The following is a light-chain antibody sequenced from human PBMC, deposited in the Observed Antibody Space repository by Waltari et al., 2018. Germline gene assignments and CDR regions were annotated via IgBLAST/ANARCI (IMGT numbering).Light chain of an antibody. Sequence: QSVLTQPPSASETSGQRVTISCSGSSSNIGSKTVNWYQQLPGTAPKLLIYSNDKRPAGVPERFSGSKSGTSASRAISGLQSADEAEYYCAAWDDSLNAVVFGGGTKVTVL. CDR3: AAWDDSLNAVV. J-gene: IGLJ2*01. V-gene: IGLV1-44*01. CDR2: SND. CDR1: SSNIGSKT.